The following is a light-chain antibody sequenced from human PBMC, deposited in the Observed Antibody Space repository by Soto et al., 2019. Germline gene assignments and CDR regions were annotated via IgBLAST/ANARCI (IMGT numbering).Light chain of an antibody. CDR2: KVS. J-gene: IGKJ4*01. Sequence: DVVVTQSPLSLPVTLGQPASISCRSSQSLVHSDGNTYLNWFHQRPGQSPRRLIYKVSQRDSGVPDRFSGSGSGTDFTLKISRVEAEDVGVYYCMQGTHSPRSFGGGTKVETK. CDR3: MQGTHSPRS. CDR1: QSLVHSDGNTY. V-gene: IGKV2-30*02.